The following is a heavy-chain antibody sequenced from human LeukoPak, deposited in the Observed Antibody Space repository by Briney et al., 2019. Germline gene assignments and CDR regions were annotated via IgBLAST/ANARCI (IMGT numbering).Heavy chain of an antibody. D-gene: IGHD3-10*01. J-gene: IGHJ4*02. V-gene: IGHV3-7*01. CDR2: IKQDGSDK. Sequence: GGSLRLSCAASGFTFSSYWMTWVRQAPGKGLEWVTNIKQDGSDKYYVDSVKGRFTISRDNAKNSLYLQMNSLRAEDTAVYYCARVPALTMVRGVIINPSYFDYWGQGTLVTVSS. CDR1: GFTFSSYW. CDR3: ARVPALTMVRGVIINPSYFDY.